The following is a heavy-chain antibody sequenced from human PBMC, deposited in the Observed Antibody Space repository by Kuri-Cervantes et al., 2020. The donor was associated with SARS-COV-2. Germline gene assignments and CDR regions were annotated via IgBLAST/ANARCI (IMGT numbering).Heavy chain of an antibody. J-gene: IGHJ6*02. CDR3: ARDPDYSVVYYYHGMDV. D-gene: IGHD4/OR15-4a*01. V-gene: IGHV3-30*03. CDR2: ISSDGKTM. Sequence: GGSLRLSCTASGFNFISYAIHWVRQPPGKGLEWVAVISSDGKTMYYADSVKGRVTISTANSENTVHLQMSSLRTEDTALYCCARDPDYSVVYYYHGMDVWGQGTTVTVSS. CDR1: GFNFISYA.